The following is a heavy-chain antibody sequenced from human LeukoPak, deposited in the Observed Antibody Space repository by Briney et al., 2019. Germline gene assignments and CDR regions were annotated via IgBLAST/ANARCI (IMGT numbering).Heavy chain of an antibody. CDR1: GYTFTSYD. D-gene: IGHD2-2*01. Sequence: ASVKVSCKASGYTFTSYDINWVRQATGQGLEWMGWMNPNSGNTGYAQKFQGRVTMTRNTSISPAYMELSSLRSEDTAVYYCARTIVVPAALYYYYYGMDVWGQGTTVTVSS. V-gene: IGHV1-8*01. CDR2: MNPNSGNT. J-gene: IGHJ6*02. CDR3: ARTIVVPAALYYYYYGMDV.